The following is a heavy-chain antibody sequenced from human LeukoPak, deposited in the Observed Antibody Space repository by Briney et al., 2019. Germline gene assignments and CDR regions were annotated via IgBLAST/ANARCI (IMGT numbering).Heavy chain of an antibody. Sequence: HPGGSLRLSCAASGFIFRNYGMNWVRQAPGKGLEWLSGISPRGGGTYYADSVKGRFTISRDNAKNSLYLQMNSLRAEDMALYYCAKAFGVYYDSSIDYWGQGTLVTVSS. V-gene: IGHV3-23*01. J-gene: IGHJ4*02. D-gene: IGHD3-22*01. CDR2: ISPRGGGT. CDR1: GFIFRNYG. CDR3: AKAFGVYYDSSIDY.